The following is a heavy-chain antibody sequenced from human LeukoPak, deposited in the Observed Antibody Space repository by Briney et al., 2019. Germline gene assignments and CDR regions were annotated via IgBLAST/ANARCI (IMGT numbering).Heavy chain of an antibody. J-gene: IGHJ3*02. CDR2: ISTSSSYI. Sequence: GGSLRLSCTASRFTFSSYSMNWVRQAPGKGLEWVSSISTSSSYIYYADSVKGRFTISRDNAKNSLYLQMNSLRAEDTAVYYCARDGELHSAFDIWGQGTMVTVSS. CDR3: ARDGELHSAFDI. V-gene: IGHV3-21*01. CDR1: RFTFSSYS. D-gene: IGHD1-7*01.